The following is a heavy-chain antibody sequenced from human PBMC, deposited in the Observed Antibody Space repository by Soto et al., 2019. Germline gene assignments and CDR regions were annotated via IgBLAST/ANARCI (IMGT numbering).Heavy chain of an antibody. J-gene: IGHJ4*02. CDR3: AAETGADTFDY. CDR2: IKPRSGET. V-gene: IGHV1-2*02. CDR1: GYNFNDSF. D-gene: IGHD1-1*01. Sequence: QVHLVQSGDEVGEPGASGKVSCKASGYNFNDSFMHWVGKAPGQELEWMGWIKPRSGETKYEQKFHGRVTLTSDMSISTAYMEVTLVTSDDTAVYFCAAETGADTFDYWGQGTLVIVST.